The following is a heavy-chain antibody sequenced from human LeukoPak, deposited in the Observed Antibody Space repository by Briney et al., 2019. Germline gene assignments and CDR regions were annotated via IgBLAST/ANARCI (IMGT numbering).Heavy chain of an antibody. CDR3: ARDYNGHWSVDY. V-gene: IGHV3-30*04. CDR2: ISPNGNNK. J-gene: IGHJ4*02. Sequence: GALRLSCAASGFTFNSYHIHWGRQAPGKGLGWGALISPNGNNKHYTDSVKGRFTLSRDNSKNTLNLQMNSLRVEDTALYYCARDYNGHWSVDYWGQGTLVTVSS. D-gene: IGHD3-10*01. CDR1: GFTFNSYH.